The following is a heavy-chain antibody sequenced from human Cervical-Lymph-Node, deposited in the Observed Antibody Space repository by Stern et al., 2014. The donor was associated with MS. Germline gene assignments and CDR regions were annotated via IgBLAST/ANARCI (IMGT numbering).Heavy chain of an antibody. J-gene: IGHJ4*01. Sequence: VQLVQSGAEVKKPGASVKVSCKASEYPFTDYYLHWVRQAPGQGLEWMGWINPNTGGTKSAKQFQGWVTMTRDTSISTAYMELRRLNPNDTAVYYCAAKGYPFLEYGGQGTLVTGAS. CDR3: AAKGYPFLEY. CDR1: EYPFTDYY. CDR2: INPNTGGT. D-gene: IGHD2-15*01. V-gene: IGHV1-2*04.